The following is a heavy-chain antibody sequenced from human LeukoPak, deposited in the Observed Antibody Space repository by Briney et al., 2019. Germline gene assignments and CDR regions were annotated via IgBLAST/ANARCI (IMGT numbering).Heavy chain of an antibody. J-gene: IGHJ4*02. V-gene: IGHV3-11*04. CDR2: ISSSGSTI. Sequence: GGSLRLSCAASGFTFSDYYMSWLRQAPGKGLEWVSYISSSGSTIYYADSVKGRFTISRDNAKNSLYLQMNSLRAEDTAVYYCARDRRYDFWSGYQGEPDYWGQGTLVTVSS. CDR3: ARDRRYDFWSGYQGEPDY. CDR1: GFTFSDYY. D-gene: IGHD3-3*01.